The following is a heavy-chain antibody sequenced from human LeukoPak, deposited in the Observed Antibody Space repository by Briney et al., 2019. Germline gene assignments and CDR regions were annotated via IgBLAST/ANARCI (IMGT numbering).Heavy chain of an antibody. CDR2: ISGSGGST. Sequence: PGGSLRLSCAASGFTFNNYAMSWVRQAPGKGLEWVSGISGSGGSTYYADSVKGRFTISRDNSKNTLYLQVNSLRAEDTAVYYCAKGTGRNSSIAASGTWGQGTLVTVSS. CDR1: GFTFNNYA. V-gene: IGHV3-23*01. D-gene: IGHD6-13*01. CDR3: AKGTGRNSSIAASGT. J-gene: IGHJ4*02.